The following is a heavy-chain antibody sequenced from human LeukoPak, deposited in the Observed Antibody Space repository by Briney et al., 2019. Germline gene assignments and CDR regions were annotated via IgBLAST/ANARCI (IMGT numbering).Heavy chain of an antibody. D-gene: IGHD5-18*01. Sequence: GGSLRLSCAASGFTFSSYWMHLVRHTPRKGLVWVSRIKGDGSSTSYADSVKGRFTISRDNAKNTLYLQMNSPRAEDTAVYYCARDGYSFGHDFDYWGQGTLVTVSS. CDR2: IKGDGSST. V-gene: IGHV3-74*01. CDR3: ARDGYSFGHDFDY. CDR1: GFTFSSYW. J-gene: IGHJ4*02.